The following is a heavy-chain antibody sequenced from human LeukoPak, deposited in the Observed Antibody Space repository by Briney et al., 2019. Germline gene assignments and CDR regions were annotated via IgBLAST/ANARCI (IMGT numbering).Heavy chain of an antibody. D-gene: IGHD3-10*01. CDR3: ARYRAGRKAWVEFDP. CDR1: GITVSQND. CDR2: IYADGAT. V-gene: IGHV3-66*02. J-gene: IGHJ5*02. Sequence: GGSLRLSCAASGITVSQNDMSWVRQAPGRGLEWVSLIYADGATHYADSVKGRFTISRDNSKNTVYLEMNSLRPEDTAVYFCARYRAGRKAWVEFDPWGQGTLVTVSS.